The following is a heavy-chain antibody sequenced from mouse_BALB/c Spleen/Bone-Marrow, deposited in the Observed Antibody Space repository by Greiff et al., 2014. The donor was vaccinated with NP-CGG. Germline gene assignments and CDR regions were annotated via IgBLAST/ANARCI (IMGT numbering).Heavy chain of an antibody. CDR2: INPYNGDT. CDR1: GYSFTGYF. J-gene: IGHJ1*01. D-gene: IGHD1-1*01. Sequence: LVESGASVKISCKASGYSFTGYFMNWVMQSHGKSLEWIGRINPYNGDTFYNQKFKGKATLTVDKSSSTAHMELRSLASEDSAVYYCAREGGYYYGSSPYFDVWGAGTTVTVSS. V-gene: IGHV1-20*02. CDR3: AREGGYYYGSSPYFDV.